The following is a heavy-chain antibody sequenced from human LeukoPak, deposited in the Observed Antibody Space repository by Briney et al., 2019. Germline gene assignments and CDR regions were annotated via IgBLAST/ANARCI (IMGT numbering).Heavy chain of an antibody. J-gene: IGHJ2*01. CDR3: AKDGLRFLEWYLGYFDL. Sequence: AGTLCLSCAASGFTISSYALSWLRQTPGKGLEWISSISGSGGSTNYADSITGRFTSSTGNTNNTLYLQMHSLRADDTAVYYCAKDGLRFLEWYLGYFDLWGRGTLVTVSS. D-gene: IGHD3-3*01. CDR1: GFTISSYA. V-gene: IGHV3-23*01. CDR2: ISGSGGST.